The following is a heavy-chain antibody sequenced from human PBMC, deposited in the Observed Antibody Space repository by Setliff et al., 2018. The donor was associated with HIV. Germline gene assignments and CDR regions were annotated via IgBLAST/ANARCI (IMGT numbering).Heavy chain of an antibody. CDR1: GGSFSAYY. Sequence: KPSETLSLTCAVSGGSFSAYYWSWIRQTPGEGLEWIGEINHSGSTNYNPSLKSRVTISIDTSRKQFSLRLNSVTAADTAIYSCAREERGSSNRGAFDIWGQGTMVTVSS. CDR2: INHSGST. D-gene: IGHD6-6*01. V-gene: IGHV4-34*01. J-gene: IGHJ3*02. CDR3: AREERGSSNRGAFDI.